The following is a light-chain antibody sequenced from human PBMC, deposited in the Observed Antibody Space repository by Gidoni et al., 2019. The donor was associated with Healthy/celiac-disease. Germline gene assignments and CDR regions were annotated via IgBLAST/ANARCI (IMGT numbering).Light chain of an antibody. CDR3: CSYAGSSTFSAV. CDR1: SSDVGSYNL. J-gene: IGLJ7*01. Sequence: QSALTQPASVSGSPGQSITISCTGTSSDVGSYNLVSWYQQHPGKAPKLMIYEVSKRPSGVSNRFSGSKSGNTASLTISGLQAEDEADYYCCSYAGSSTFSAVFGGGTQLTV. CDR2: EVS. V-gene: IGLV2-23*02.